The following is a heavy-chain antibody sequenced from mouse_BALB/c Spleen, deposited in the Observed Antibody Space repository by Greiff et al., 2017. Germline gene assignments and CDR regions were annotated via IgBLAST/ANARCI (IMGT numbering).Heavy chain of an antibody. CDR2: ISYDGSN. J-gene: IGHJ3*01. Sequence: EVQLQQSGPGLVKPSQSLSLTCSVTGYSITSGYYWNWIRQFPGNKLEWMGYISYDGSNNYNPSLKNRISITRDTSKNQFFLKLNSVTTEDTASYYCARGEDLLWAFAYWGQGTLVTVSA. CDR3: ARGEDLLWAFAY. D-gene: IGHD2-1*01. V-gene: IGHV3-6*02. CDR1: GYSITSGYY.